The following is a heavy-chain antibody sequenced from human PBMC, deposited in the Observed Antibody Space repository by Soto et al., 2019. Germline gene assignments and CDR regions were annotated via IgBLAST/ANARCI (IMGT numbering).Heavy chain of an antibody. CDR2: IWYDGSNK. Sequence: QVHLVESGGGVVQPGRSLRLSCAASGFSFSGYGMHWVRQAPGKGLEWVAVIWYDGSNKYYADSVKGRFTISRDNSKNTLYLQMNSLRAEDTAVYYCATTEGLRFLEWYEYGMDVWGQGTTVTVSS. V-gene: IGHV3-33*01. CDR3: ATTEGLRFLEWYEYGMDV. CDR1: GFSFSGYG. J-gene: IGHJ6*02. D-gene: IGHD3-3*01.